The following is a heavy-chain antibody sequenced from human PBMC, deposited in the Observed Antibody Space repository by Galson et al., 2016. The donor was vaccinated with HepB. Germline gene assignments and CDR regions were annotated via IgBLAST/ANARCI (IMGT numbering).Heavy chain of an antibody. Sequence: QSGAEVKKPGESLKISCKASGYTFSTYWIAWVRQMPRKGLEWMGIIYPGDSGTRYSPSFQGQVTISADKSTTTAYLQWSSLKASDTAMYYCAVVGTTSSSGLDIWGHGTMVTVSS. CDR3: AVVGTTSSSGLDI. J-gene: IGHJ3*02. CDR2: IYPGDSGT. CDR1: GYTFSTYW. V-gene: IGHV5-51*01. D-gene: IGHD3-3*01.